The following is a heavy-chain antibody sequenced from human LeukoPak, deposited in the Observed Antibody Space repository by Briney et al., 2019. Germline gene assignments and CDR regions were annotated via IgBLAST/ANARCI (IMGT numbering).Heavy chain of an antibody. D-gene: IGHD4/OR15-4a*01. V-gene: IGHV4-61*01. J-gene: IGHJ4*02. CDR1: GGSVSSGSYY. Sequence: SETLSLTCTVSGGSVSSGSYYWSWIRQPPGKGLEWIGYIYYSGSANYNPSLKSRVTISVDTSKNQFSLKLASVSAADTAVYYCARGGTQLTFPVWGQGTLVTVSS. CDR3: ARGGTQLTFPV. CDR2: IYYSGSA.